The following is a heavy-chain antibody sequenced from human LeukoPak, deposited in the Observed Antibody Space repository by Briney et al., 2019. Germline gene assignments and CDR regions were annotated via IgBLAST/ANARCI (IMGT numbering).Heavy chain of an antibody. CDR2: INHSGST. Sequence: SETLSLTCAVYGGSFSGYYWSWIRQPPGKGLEWIGEINHSGSTNYNPSLKSRVTISVDTSKNQFSLKLTSVTAADTAVYYCARDGSGSYQSDYYYYMDVWGKGTTVTVSS. CDR3: ARDGSGSYQSDYYYYMDV. V-gene: IGHV4-34*01. D-gene: IGHD3-10*01. J-gene: IGHJ6*03. CDR1: GGSFSGYY.